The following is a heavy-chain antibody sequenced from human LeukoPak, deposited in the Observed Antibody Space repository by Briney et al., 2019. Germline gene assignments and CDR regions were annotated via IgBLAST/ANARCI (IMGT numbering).Heavy chain of an antibody. J-gene: IGHJ6*03. V-gene: IGHV3-48*04. CDR2: ISSSGSTI. Sequence: PGGSLRLSCAASGFTFSSYSMNWVRQAPGKGLEWVSYISSSGSTIYYADSVKGRFTISRDNAKNSLYLQMNSLRAEDTAVYYCARVNKVGATYYYYYYYMDVWGKGTTVTVSS. D-gene: IGHD1-26*01. CDR3: ARVNKVGATYYYYYYYMDV. CDR1: GFTFSSYS.